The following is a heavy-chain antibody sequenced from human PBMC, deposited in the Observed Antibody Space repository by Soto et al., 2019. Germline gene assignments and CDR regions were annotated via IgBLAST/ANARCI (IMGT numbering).Heavy chain of an antibody. CDR3: AIRMYSTSWYYLDV. J-gene: IGHJ4*02. D-gene: IGHD6-13*01. CDR2: ISAST. Sequence: HPGGSLRLSCAASGFTVSSYALNWVRQAPGKGLEWVSGISASTYYADSVKGRFTISRDTSKNTLYLQMDSLRAEDTAIYFCAIRMYSTSWYYLDVWGQGTLVTVSS. V-gene: IGHV3-23*01. CDR1: GFTVSSYA.